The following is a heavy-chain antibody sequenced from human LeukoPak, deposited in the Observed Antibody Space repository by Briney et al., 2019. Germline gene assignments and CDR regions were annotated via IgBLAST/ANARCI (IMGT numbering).Heavy chain of an antibody. CDR1: GGSISSGGYS. CDR2: IYHSGST. J-gene: IGHJ3*02. CDR3: ARHNGGGPGTGARKRAFDI. Sequence: PSQTLSLTCAVSGGSISSGGYSWSWIRQPPGKGLEWIGYIYHSGSTYYNPSLKSRVTISVDTSKNQFSLKLSSVTAADTAVYYCARHNGGGPGTGARKRAFDIWGQGTMVTVSS. D-gene: IGHD1-1*01. V-gene: IGHV4-30-2*01.